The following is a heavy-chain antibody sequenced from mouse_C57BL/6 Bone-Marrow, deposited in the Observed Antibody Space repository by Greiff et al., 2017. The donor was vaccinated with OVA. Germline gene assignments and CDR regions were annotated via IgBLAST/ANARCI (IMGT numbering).Heavy chain of an antibody. V-gene: IGHV1-69*01. Sequence: QVQLQQSGAELVMPGASVKLPCKASGYTFTSYWMHWVKQRPGQGLEWIGEIDPSDSYTNYNQKFKGKSTLTVAKSSSTAYLQLSSLTSEDSAVYYCAREGYYGSSYGYWGQGTTLTVSS. CDR1: GYTFTSYW. CDR2: IDPSDSYT. J-gene: IGHJ2*01. D-gene: IGHD1-1*01. CDR3: AREGYYGSSYGY.